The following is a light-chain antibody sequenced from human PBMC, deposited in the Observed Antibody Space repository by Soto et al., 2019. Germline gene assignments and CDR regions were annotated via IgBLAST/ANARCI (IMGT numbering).Light chain of an antibody. Sequence: EIVLTQSPGTLSLSPGERATLSCRASQSASSSYLAWYQQRPGQAPRLLIYGASSRATGIPDRFSGSGSGTDFTLTISSLQPEDFATYFCQQSYITPAGFGGGTKVDIK. CDR1: QSASSSY. J-gene: IGKJ4*01. V-gene: IGKV3-20*01. CDR2: GAS. CDR3: QQSYITPAG.